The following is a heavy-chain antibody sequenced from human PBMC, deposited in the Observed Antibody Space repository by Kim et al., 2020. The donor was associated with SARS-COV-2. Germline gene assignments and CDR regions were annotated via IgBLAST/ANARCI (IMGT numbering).Heavy chain of an antibody. CDR3: ARDLRPYSSSWFPFDY. J-gene: IGHJ4*02. V-gene: IGHV3-33*01. Sequence: GGSLRLSCAASGFTFSSYGMHWVRQAPGKGLEWVAVIWYDGSNKYYADSVKGRFTISRDNSKNTLYLQMNSLRAEDTAVYYCARDLRPYSSSWFPFDYWGQGTLVTVSS. CDR2: IWYDGSNK. D-gene: IGHD6-13*01. CDR1: GFTFSSYG.